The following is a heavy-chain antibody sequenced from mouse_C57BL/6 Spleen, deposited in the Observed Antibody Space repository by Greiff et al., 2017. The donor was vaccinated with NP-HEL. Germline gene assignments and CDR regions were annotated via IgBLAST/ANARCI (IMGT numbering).Heavy chain of an antibody. J-gene: IGHJ2*01. CDR1: GFTFSNYW. CDR2: IRLKSDNYAT. Sequence: EVKLVESGGGLVQPGGSMKLSCVASGFTFSNYWMNWVRQSPEKGLEWVAQIRLKSDNYATHYAESVKGRFTISRDDSKSSVYLQMNNVRAEDTGIYYCTIYYDYDGGKNYWGQGTTLTVSS. D-gene: IGHD2-4*01. CDR3: TIYYDYDGGKNY. V-gene: IGHV6-3*01.